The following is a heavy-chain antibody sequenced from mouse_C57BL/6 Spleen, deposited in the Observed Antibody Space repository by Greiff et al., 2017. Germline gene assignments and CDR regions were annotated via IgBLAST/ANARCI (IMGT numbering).Heavy chain of an antibody. Sequence: QVQLQQPGAELVKPGASVKLSCKASGYTFTSYWMHWVKQRPGQGLEWIGMIHPNSGSTNYNEKFKSKATLTVDKTSSTAYMQLSSLASEDSAVYYCARGGNYPYFDYWGQGTTLTVSS. CDR2: IHPNSGST. V-gene: IGHV1-64*01. CDR1: GYTFTSYW. J-gene: IGHJ2*01. CDR3: ARGGNYPYFDY. D-gene: IGHD2-1*01.